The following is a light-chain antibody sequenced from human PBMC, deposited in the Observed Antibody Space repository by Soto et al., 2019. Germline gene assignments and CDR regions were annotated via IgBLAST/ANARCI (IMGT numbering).Light chain of an antibody. CDR1: QSISDW. CDR2: KAS. V-gene: IGKV1-5*03. J-gene: IGKJ1*01. Sequence: DIQMTQSPSSLSACVEDRVSITCRASQSISDWLAWYQQKPGKAPKLLIYKASSLESGVPSRFSGSGSGTEFTLTISSLQPDDFATYYCQQYNSYSETFGQGTKVDIK. CDR3: QQYNSYSET.